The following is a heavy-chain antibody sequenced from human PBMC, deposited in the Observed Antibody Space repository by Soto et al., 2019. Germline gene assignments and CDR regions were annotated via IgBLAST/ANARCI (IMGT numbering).Heavy chain of an antibody. CDR3: AKGAGSFHYEY. Sequence: DVQLLESGGDLVQPGGSLRLSCAASGFTFSSYAMSWVRQAPGKWLEWVSAITSSGGTTFYADSVKGRFTISRDNSIKTTFLQMNSLRAEDTAVYFCAKGAGSFHYEYWGQGALVTVSS. D-gene: IGHD6-19*01. CDR1: GFTFSSYA. CDR2: ITSSGGTT. J-gene: IGHJ4*02. V-gene: IGHV3-23*01.